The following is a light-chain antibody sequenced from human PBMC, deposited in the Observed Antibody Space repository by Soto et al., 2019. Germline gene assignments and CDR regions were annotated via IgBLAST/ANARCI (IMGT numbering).Light chain of an antibody. CDR2: GSS. J-gene: IGKJ1*01. V-gene: IGKV3-20*01. CDR1: QSVISNY. Sequence: ENVLTQSPGTLSLSPGERATLSCRASQSVISNYFAWYQQKPGQAHRLLIYGSSSRATGLPDRFSGSGSGTDFTLTISRLEPEDSAVFYCHQYGSAPWTFGQGTKVEIK. CDR3: HQYGSAPWT.